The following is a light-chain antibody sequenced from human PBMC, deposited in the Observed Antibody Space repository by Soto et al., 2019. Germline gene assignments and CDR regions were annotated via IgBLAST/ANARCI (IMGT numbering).Light chain of an antibody. CDR3: QHSSLSPWT. CDR2: ATS. CDR1: QSIFNY. V-gene: IGKV1-39*01. J-gene: IGKJ1*01. Sequence: DIQMTQSPSSLSASVGDRVTITCRASQSIFNYLNCYQQKPGKAPKLLIFATSNLQSGVPSRFSGSGSGTEFTLTISSLQLEDFATYSCQHSSLSPWTFGQGTKVEIK.